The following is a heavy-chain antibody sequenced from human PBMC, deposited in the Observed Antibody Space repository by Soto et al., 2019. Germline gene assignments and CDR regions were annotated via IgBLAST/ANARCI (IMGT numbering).Heavy chain of an antibody. CDR1: GFTFSSYG. D-gene: IGHD3-9*01. Sequence: QVQLVESGGGVVQPGRSLRLSCAASGFTFSSYGMHWVRQAPGKGLEWVAVISYDGSNKYYADSVKGRFTISRDNSKNTLYLQMNSLRAEDTAVYYCAKVWRGPTYYDVLTGPHPDFDYWGQGTLVTVSS. CDR3: AKVWRGPTYYDVLTGPHPDFDY. CDR2: ISYDGSNK. V-gene: IGHV3-30*18. J-gene: IGHJ4*02.